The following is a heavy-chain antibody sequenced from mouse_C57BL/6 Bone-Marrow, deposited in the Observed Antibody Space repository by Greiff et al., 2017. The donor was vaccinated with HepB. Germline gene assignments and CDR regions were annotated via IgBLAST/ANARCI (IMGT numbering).Heavy chain of an antibody. Sequence: VQLQQSGAELVRPGTSVKVSCKASGYAFTNYLIEWVKQRPGQGLEWIGVINPGSGGTNYNEKFKGKATLTADKSSSTAYMQLSSLTSEDSAVYFCARLRGYYYYYAMDYWGQGTSVTVSS. CDR1: GYAFTNYL. V-gene: IGHV1-54*01. CDR2: INPGSGGT. J-gene: IGHJ4*01. CDR3: ARLRGYYYYYAMDY. D-gene: IGHD2-3*01.